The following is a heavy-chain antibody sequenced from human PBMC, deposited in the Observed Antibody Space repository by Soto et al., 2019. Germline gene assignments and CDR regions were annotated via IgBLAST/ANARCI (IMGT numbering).Heavy chain of an antibody. CDR1: GGSIRSISYY. V-gene: IGHV4-39*01. D-gene: IGHD3-22*01. CDR3: ARVYHRSGMDV. J-gene: IGHJ6*02. CDR2: IYYSGST. Sequence: PSEPLSLPWSVAGGSIRSISYYWGWIRQPPGKGLEWIGSIYYSGSTYYNPSLKSRVTISVDTSKNQFSLKLSSVTAADTAVYYCARVYHRSGMDVWGQGTTVTVSS.